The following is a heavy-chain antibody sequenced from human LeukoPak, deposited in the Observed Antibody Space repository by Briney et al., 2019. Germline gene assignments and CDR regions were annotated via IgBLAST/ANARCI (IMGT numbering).Heavy chain of an antibody. CDR2: ISYDGSNK. Sequence: GGSLRLSCAASGFTFSSYVMNWARQAPGKGLEWVAVISYDGSNKYYADSVKGRFTISRDNSKNTVYLQMNSLRAEDTATYYCARDKGISYLSSFDYWGQGALVTVSS. V-gene: IGHV3-30*04. D-gene: IGHD6-6*01. CDR1: GFTFSSYV. J-gene: IGHJ4*02. CDR3: ARDKGISYLSSFDY.